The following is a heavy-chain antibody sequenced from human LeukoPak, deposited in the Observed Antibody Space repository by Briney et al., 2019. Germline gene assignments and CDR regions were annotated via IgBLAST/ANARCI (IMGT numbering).Heavy chain of an antibody. CDR2: INWNGDRR. V-gene: IGHV3-20*04. D-gene: IGHD2-8*02. Sequence: PGXXLRLSCAASGFTFEDYGFTWVRQAPGKGLEWVSGINWNGDRRHYADSVKGRFTISRDNAKNSLYLQMNSLRAEDTALYYCTNIHTGWGQGTLVTVSS. CDR1: GFTFEDYG. J-gene: IGHJ4*02. CDR3: TNIHTG.